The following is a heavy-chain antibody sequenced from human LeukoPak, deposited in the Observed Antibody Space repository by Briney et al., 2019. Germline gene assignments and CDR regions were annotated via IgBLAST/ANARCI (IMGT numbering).Heavy chain of an antibody. Sequence: ASVKVSCKTSGYTFTTKYVHWVRQAPGQGLEWMGWINPNSGSTESAQNLQGRLTMTRDTSISTAYMELSSLRSDDTAVYYCAGGVGSSWFESWGQGTLVTVSS. CDR1: GYTFTTKY. CDR2: INPNSGST. V-gene: IGHV1-2*02. J-gene: IGHJ5*01. CDR3: AGGVGSSWFES. D-gene: IGHD6-13*01.